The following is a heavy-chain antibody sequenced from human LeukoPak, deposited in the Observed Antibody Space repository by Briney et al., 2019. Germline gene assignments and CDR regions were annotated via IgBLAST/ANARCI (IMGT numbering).Heavy chain of an antibody. J-gene: IGHJ4*02. CDR1: GFTFTSYA. CDR2: ISSNGGST. D-gene: IGHD6-13*01. CDR3: ARGPYSSNWFFDY. V-gene: IGHV3-64*01. Sequence: GGSLRLSCAASGFTFTSYAMHWVRQAPGKGLEYVSAISSNGGSTYYANSVKGRFTISRDNSKNTLYLQMGSLRAEDMAVYYCARGPYSSNWFFDYWGQGTLVTVSS.